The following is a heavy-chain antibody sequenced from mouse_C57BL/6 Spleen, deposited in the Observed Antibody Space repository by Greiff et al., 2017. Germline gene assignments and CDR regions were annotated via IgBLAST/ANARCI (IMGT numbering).Heavy chain of an antibody. V-gene: IGHV14-2*01. J-gene: IGHJ4*01. CDR1: GFNIKDYY. Sequence: EVQLQQSGAELVKPGASVKLSCTASGFNIKDYYMHWVKQRTEQGLEWIGRIDPEDGDTKYAPKFQGKATLTADTSSNTAYLQLSSLTSEDTAVDYYARDYDEGAMGYWGQGTSVTVSS. CDR2: IDPEDGDT. D-gene: IGHD2-4*01. CDR3: ARDYDEGAMGY.